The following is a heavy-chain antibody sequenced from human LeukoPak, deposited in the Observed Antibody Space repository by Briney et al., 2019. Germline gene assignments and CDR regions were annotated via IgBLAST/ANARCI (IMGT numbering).Heavy chain of an antibody. D-gene: IGHD6-13*01. CDR2: ISGSGGST. Sequence: QAGGSLRLSCAASGFAFSNFAMSWVRQAPGKGLEWVSTISGSGGSTFYADSVKGRFTISKDNSKNTVYLQMSSLRVDDTAVYYCAKAASSSWPSYYYGMDVWGQGTTVTVSS. CDR1: GFAFSNFA. J-gene: IGHJ6*02. CDR3: AKAASSSWPSYYYGMDV. V-gene: IGHV3-23*01.